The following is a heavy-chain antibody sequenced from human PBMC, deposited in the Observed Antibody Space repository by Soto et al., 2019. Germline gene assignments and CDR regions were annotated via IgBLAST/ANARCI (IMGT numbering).Heavy chain of an antibody. CDR1: GFTFSSYG. V-gene: IGHV3-33*01. J-gene: IGHJ3*02. CDR3: ARDQSGDYAFDI. CDR2: IWYDGSNK. D-gene: IGHD3-3*01. Sequence: GGSLRLSCAASGFTFSSYGMHWVRQAPGKGLEWVAVIWYDGSNKYYADSVKGRFTISRDNSKNTLYLQMNSLRAEDTAVYYCARDQSGDYAFDIWGQGTMVTVSS.